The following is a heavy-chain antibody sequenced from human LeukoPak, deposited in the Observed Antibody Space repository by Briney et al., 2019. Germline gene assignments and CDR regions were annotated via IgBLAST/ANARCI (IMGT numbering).Heavy chain of an antibody. CDR1: GFTFSSYR. J-gene: IGHJ4*02. D-gene: IGHD5-12*01. V-gene: IGHV3-74*01. Sequence: GGSLRLSCAASGFTFSSYRMHWVRQAPGEGLVWVSRINTDGSSTDYADSVKGRFTISRDNAENTLYLQMNSLGAEDTAVYYCVMDILRWGQGTLVTVSS. CDR2: INTDGSST. CDR3: VMDILR.